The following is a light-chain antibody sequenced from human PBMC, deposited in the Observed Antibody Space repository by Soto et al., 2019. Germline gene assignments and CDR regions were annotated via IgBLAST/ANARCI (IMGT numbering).Light chain of an antibody. V-gene: IGKV3-15*01. CDR2: GAS. Sequence: EIVMTQSPATLSVSPVERATLSCRASQSVSIDLAWYQQTPGQAPRLLIYGASTRATGIPVRFSGSASGTDFTLSINRLEPEDFAVYYCQQYGSSSRTFGQGTKVDIK. CDR1: QSVSID. CDR3: QQYGSSSRT. J-gene: IGKJ1*01.